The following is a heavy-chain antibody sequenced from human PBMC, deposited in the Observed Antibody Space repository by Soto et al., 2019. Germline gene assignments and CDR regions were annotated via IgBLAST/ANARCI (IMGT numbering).Heavy chain of an antibody. Sequence: SETLSLTCAVSGGSISSGGYSWSWIRQPPGKGLEWIGYIYHSGSTYYNPSLKSRVTISVDRSKNQFSLKLSSVTAADTAVYYCARPRGSNYDYDGFDVWGQGTTVTVSS. V-gene: IGHV4-30-2*01. CDR3: ARPRGSNYDYDGFDV. J-gene: IGHJ6*02. CDR1: GGSISSGGYS. CDR2: IYHSGST. D-gene: IGHD3-10*01.